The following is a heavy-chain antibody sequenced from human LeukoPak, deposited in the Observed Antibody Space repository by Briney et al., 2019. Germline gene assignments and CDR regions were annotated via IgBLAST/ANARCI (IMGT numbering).Heavy chain of an antibody. V-gene: IGHV3-74*01. Sequence: GGSLRLSCAASGFTFSSYWMHWVRQAPGKGLVWVSRINSDGSSTSYADSVKGRFTISRDNAKSTLYLQMNSLRAEDTAVYYCARASSFVASGPNQPHYYYYGMDVWGQGTTVTVSS. CDR2: INSDGSST. D-gene: IGHD1-14*01. J-gene: IGHJ6*02. CDR1: GFTFSSYW. CDR3: ARASSFVASGPNQPHYYYYGMDV.